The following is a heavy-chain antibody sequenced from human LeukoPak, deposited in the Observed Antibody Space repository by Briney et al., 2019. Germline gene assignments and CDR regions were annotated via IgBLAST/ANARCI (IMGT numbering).Heavy chain of an antibody. J-gene: IGHJ4*02. Sequence: GGSLRLSCAASGFTFSDHYMDWVRQAPGKGLEWVGRTRNKANGYTTEYAASVKGRFTISRDDSKTSLHLQMNSLKTEDTAVYYCTRTEYCSAGRCYSDYFDSWGQGTLVTVSS. V-gene: IGHV3-72*01. D-gene: IGHD2-15*01. CDR1: GFTFSDHY. CDR3: TRTEYCSAGRCYSDYFDS. CDR2: TRNKANGYTT.